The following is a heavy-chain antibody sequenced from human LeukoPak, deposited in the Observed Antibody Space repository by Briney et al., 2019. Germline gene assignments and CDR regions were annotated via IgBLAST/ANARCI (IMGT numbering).Heavy chain of an antibody. CDR1: GFTFSSYG. V-gene: IGHV3-30*18. Sequence: PGRSLRLSCAASGFTFSSYGMHWVRQAPGKGLEWVAVISYDGSNKYYADSVKGRFTISRDNSKNTLYLQMNSLRAEDTAVYYCAKDFAYYDFWSGYFDYWGQGTLVTVSS. D-gene: IGHD3-3*01. J-gene: IGHJ4*02. CDR2: ISYDGSNK. CDR3: AKDFAYYDFWSGYFDY.